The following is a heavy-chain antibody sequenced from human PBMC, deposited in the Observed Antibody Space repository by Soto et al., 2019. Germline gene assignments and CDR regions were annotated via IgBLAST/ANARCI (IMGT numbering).Heavy chain of an antibody. Sequence: RGSLRLSCAASGFIFSSYAMTWVRHARGKGLEWVSGISGSGDSTYYADCVKGRFTISRDNSKNTLYLQMSSLRAEDTSVYYCAKDRSLVVRGVINGYYYDYWGQGTLVTVSS. CDR2: ISGSGDST. CDR3: AKDRSLVVRGVINGYYYDY. J-gene: IGHJ4*02. V-gene: IGHV3-23*01. CDR1: GFIFSSYA. D-gene: IGHD3-10*01.